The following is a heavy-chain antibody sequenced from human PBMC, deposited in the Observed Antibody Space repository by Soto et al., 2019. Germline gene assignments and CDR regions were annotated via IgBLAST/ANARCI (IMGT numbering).Heavy chain of an antibody. CDR2: IKQDGSEK. J-gene: IGHJ6*03. CDR3: ARTYSSSWPDMDV. V-gene: IGHV3-7*01. Sequence: GGSLRLSCAAAGFHFSSYLMSWVRQAPGKGLEWVANIKQDGSEKYYVDSVKGRFTISRDNAKNSLYLQMNSLRAEDTAVYYCARTYSSSWPDMDVWGKGTTVTVSS. D-gene: IGHD6-13*01. CDR1: GFHFSSYL.